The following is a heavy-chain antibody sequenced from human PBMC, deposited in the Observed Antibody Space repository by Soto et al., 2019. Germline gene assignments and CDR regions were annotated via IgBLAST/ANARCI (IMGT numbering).Heavy chain of an antibody. Sequence: GESLKISCKGSGYSFTSYWISWVRQMPGKGLEWMGRIDPSDSYTNYSPSFQGHVTISADKSISTAYLQWSSLKASDTAMYYCATTPYYDILTGYYYYGMDVWGQGTTVTVSS. CDR2: IDPSDSYT. CDR1: GYSFTSYW. J-gene: IGHJ6*02. D-gene: IGHD3-9*01. V-gene: IGHV5-10-1*01. CDR3: ATTPYYDILTGYYYYGMDV.